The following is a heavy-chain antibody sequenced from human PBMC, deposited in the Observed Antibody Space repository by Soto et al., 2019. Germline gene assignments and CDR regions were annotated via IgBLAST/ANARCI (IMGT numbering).Heavy chain of an antibody. CDR2: LSRGGAST. Sequence: EAQLLESGGGSVQPGGSLRLSCAASGFTFSSHGMSWIRQAPGKGLEWISGLSRGGASTYYVDSVKGRFTISRDNAKNTLDLIMKSLRVEDTALYYCARDGQYRTDGFDIWGQGTMVTVSS. D-gene: IGHD5-12*01. CDR3: ARDGQYRTDGFDI. CDR1: GFTFSSHG. V-gene: IGHV3-23*01. J-gene: IGHJ3*02.